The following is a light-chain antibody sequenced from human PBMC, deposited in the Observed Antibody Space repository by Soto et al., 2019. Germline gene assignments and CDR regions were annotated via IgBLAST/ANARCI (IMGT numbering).Light chain of an antibody. CDR1: SNDVGGYNY. CDR3: CSYAGSYPFVI. CDR2: DVN. V-gene: IGLV2-11*01. J-gene: IGLJ2*01. Sequence: QSALTQPRSVSGSPGQSITISCTGTSNDVGGYNYVSWYQQHPGKAPKLLIYDVNKRPSRVPDRFSGSKSGNTASLPISGLQAEDEADYHCCSYAGSYPFVIFGGGTKLTVL.